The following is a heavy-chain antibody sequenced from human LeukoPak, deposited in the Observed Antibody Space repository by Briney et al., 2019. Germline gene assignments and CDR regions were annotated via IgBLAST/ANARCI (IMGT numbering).Heavy chain of an antibody. J-gene: IGHJ3*02. D-gene: IGHD6-13*01. V-gene: IGHV1-69*13. CDR3: AREESSLDAFDI. Sequence: SVKASCKASGDTFSSYAISWVRQAPGQGLEWMGGIIPIFGTANYAQKFEGRVTITANESTSTAYMELSSLRSEDTAVYYCAREESSLDAFDIWGQGTMVTVSS. CDR2: IIPIFGTA. CDR1: GDTFSSYA.